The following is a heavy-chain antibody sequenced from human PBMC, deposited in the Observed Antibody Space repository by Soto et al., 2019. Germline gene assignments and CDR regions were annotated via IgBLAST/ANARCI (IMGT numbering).Heavy chain of an antibody. CDR3: ARAVIPSPSFDI. V-gene: IGHV4-59*01. D-gene: IGHD2-2*01. Sequence: PSETLSLTCTVSGGSISSYYWSWIRQPPGKGLEWIGYIYYSGSTNYNPSLKSRVTISVDTSKNQFSLKLSSVTAADTTVYYCARAVIPSPSFDIWGQGTMVTVSS. CDR1: GGSISSYY. J-gene: IGHJ3*02. CDR2: IYYSGST.